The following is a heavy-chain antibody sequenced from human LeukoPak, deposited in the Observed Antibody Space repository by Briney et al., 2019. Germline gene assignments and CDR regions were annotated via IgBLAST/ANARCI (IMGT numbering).Heavy chain of an antibody. CDR1: GGSMSSGTYY. D-gene: IGHD4-11*01. Sequence: PSQTLSLTCTVSGGSMSSGTYYWSWIRQPAGKGLEYIGRIFSSGNNNYNPSLKSRITMSVDTSKNQFSLKLSSVSAADSAVYYCARSGSSYYGPNFDSWGQGTLVTVSS. V-gene: IGHV4-61*02. CDR3: ARSGSSYYGPNFDS. J-gene: IGHJ4*02. CDR2: IFSSGNN.